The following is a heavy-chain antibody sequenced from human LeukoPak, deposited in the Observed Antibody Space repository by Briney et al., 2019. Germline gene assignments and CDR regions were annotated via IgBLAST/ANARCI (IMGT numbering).Heavy chain of an antibody. J-gene: IGHJ4*02. CDR2: IYYSGST. CDR1: GYSISSGYY. Sequence: PSETLSLTCAVAGYSISSGYYWSWIRQPPGKGLEWIGYIYYSGSTNYNPSLKSRVTISVDTSKNQFSLKLSSVTAADTAVYYCARLGSSSWYYFEYWGQGTLVTVSS. CDR3: ARLGSSSWYYFEY. V-gene: IGHV4-59*01. D-gene: IGHD6-13*01.